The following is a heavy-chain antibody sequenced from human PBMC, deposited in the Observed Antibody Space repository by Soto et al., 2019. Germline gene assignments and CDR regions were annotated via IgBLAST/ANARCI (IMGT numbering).Heavy chain of an antibody. D-gene: IGHD4-17*01. J-gene: IGHJ4*02. CDR2: ISSSSSTI. Sequence: EVQLVESGGGLVQPGGSLRLSCAASGFTFSSYSMNWVRQAPGKGLEWVSYISSSSSTIYYADSMKGRFTISRDNAKNSLYLQMNSLRDEDTAVYYCARDGGLTVTTGLIDYWGQGTLVTVSS. CDR1: GFTFSSYS. V-gene: IGHV3-48*02. CDR3: ARDGGLTVTTGLIDY.